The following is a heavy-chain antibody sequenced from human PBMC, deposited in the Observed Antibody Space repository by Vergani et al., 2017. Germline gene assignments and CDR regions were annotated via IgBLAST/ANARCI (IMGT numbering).Heavy chain of an antibody. CDR2: IYYSGST. D-gene: IGHD3-16*02. J-gene: IGHJ4*02. V-gene: IGHV4-31*03. CDR1: VGSISSGGYY. CDR3: AGGGRLGELSPKY. Sequence: QVQLQESGPGLVKPSQTLSLTCTFSVGSISSGGYYWSWIRQHPGKGLEWIGYIYYSGSTYYNASHKSRVTISVDTSKNQFSLKLSSVTAADTAVDYCAGGGRLGELSPKYWGQGTLVTVSS.